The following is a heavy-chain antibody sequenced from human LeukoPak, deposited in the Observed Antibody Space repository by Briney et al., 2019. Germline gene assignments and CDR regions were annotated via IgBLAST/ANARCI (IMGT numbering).Heavy chain of an antibody. J-gene: IGHJ5*02. V-gene: IGHV4-34*01. D-gene: IGHD2-2*01. CDR3: ARKLVVPALSWFDP. CDR1: GGSFSGYY. Sequence: SETLSLTCAVYGGSFSGYYWSWICQPPGKGLEWIGEINHSGSTNYNPSLKSRVTISVDTSKNQFSLKLSSVTAADTAVYYCARKLVVPALSWFDPWGQGTLVTVSS. CDR2: INHSGST.